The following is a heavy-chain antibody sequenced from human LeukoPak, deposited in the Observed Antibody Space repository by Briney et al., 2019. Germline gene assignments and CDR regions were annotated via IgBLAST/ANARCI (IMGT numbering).Heavy chain of an antibody. Sequence: GASVKVSCKASGYTFTGYYMHWVRQAPGQGLEWMGWINPNSGGTNYAQKFQGRVTMTRDTSISTAYMELSSLRSEDTAVYYCARSGSNYDWYFDLWGRGTLVTVSS. J-gene: IGHJ2*01. CDR1: GYTFTGYY. CDR3: ARSGSNYDWYFDL. V-gene: IGHV1-2*02. CDR2: INPNSGGT. D-gene: IGHD4-11*01.